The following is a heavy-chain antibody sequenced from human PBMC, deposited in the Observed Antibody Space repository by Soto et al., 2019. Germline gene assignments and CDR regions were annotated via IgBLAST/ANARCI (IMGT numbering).Heavy chain of an antibody. CDR1: GGSISSFY. Sequence: PSETLSLTCTVSGGSISSFYWNWIRQPPGKGLEWIGYVYYSGSTNYNPSLKSRVTMSVDTSKSQFSLKLSSVTAADTAVYYCASGYISSLYYFDCWGRGTLVTVSS. D-gene: IGHD1-1*01. CDR3: ASGYISSLYYFDC. J-gene: IGHJ4*02. V-gene: IGHV4-59*08. CDR2: VYYSGST.